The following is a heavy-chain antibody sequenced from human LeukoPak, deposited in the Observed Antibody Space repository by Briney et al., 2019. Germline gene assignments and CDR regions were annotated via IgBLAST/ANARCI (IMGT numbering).Heavy chain of an antibody. D-gene: IGHD3-3*01. V-gene: IGHV4-39*01. CDR1: GGSISSSSYY. CDR3: ARHILRFLEWLFPPDAFDI. CDR2: IYYSGST. J-gene: IGHJ3*02. Sequence: SETLSLTCTVSGGSISSSSYYWGWIRQPPGKGLVWIGSIYYSGSTYYNPSLKSRVTISVDTSKNQFSLKLSSVTAADTAVYYCARHILRFLEWLFPPDAFDIWGQGTMVTVSS.